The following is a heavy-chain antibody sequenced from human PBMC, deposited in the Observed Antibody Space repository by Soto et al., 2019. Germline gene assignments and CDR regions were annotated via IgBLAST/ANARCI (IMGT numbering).Heavy chain of an antibody. J-gene: IGHJ6*02. V-gene: IGHV6-1*01. CDR1: GDSVSSDIAA. CDR2: AYYRSKWYI. D-gene: IGHD6-19*01. CDR3: VRSRVFIAVTSVTNYYYYYGMDV. Sequence: SQTLSLTCAISGDSVSSDIAAWNWIRQSPSRGLEWLGRAYYRSKWYIEYAPSVNSRITINPDTSKNQLSLQLISVNPEDTAVYYCVRSRVFIAVTSVTNYYYYYGMDVWGQGTTVTVSS.